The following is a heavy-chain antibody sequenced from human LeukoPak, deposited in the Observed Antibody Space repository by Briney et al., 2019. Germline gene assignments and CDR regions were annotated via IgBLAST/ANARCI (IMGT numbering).Heavy chain of an antibody. Sequence: PGGSLRLSCAASGFTFSSYSMNWVRQAPGKGLEWVSSISSRSSYIYYADSVKGRFTISRDNAKNSLYLQMNSLRAEDTAVYYCARDIYCGGGCYSSSADYWGQGTLVTVSS. J-gene: IGHJ4*02. CDR1: GFTFSSYS. D-gene: IGHD2-21*02. CDR2: ISSRSSYI. V-gene: IGHV3-21*01. CDR3: ARDIYCGGGCYSSSADY.